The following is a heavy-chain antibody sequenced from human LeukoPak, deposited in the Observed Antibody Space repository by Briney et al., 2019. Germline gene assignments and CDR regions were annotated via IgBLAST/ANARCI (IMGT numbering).Heavy chain of an antibody. CDR1: GGSISSSSYY. J-gene: IGHJ3*01. Sequence: SETLSLTCTVSGGSISSSSYYWGWIRQPPGKGLEWIGSIYYSGSTYYNPSLKSRVTISVDTSENQFSLKLSSVTAADTAVYYCTKNQYSGTIITSLDPFDVWGQGTMVTVSS. V-gene: IGHV4-39*07. CDR3: TKNQYSGTIITSLDPFDV. D-gene: IGHD3-10*01. CDR2: IYYSGST.